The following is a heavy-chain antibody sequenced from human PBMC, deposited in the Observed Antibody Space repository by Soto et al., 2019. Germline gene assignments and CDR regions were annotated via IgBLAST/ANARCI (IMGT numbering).Heavy chain of an antibody. CDR2: ISYDGSNK. CDR3: ARDHQVQRWLVQGDYYYYYGMDV. D-gene: IGHD6-19*01. Sequence: QVQLVESGGGVVQPGRSLRLSCAASGFTFSSYAMHWVRQAPGKGLEWVAVISYDGSNKYYADSVKGRFTISRDNSKNTLYLQMNSLRAEDTAVYYCARDHQVQRWLVQGDYYYYYGMDVWGQGTTVTVSS. J-gene: IGHJ6*02. V-gene: IGHV3-30-3*01. CDR1: GFTFSSYA.